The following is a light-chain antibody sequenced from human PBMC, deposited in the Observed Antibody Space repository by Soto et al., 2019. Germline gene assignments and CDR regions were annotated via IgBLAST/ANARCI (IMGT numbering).Light chain of an antibody. CDR2: EVS. Sequence: QSALTQPPSASGSPGQSVTISCTGTSSDVGGYNYVSWYQQHPGKAPKLMIYEVSKRPSGVPDRFSGSKSGNTAYLTVSGPQAEDEADYYCSSYAGSNNWNFGTGTKLTVL. J-gene: IGLJ1*01. V-gene: IGLV2-8*01. CDR1: SSDVGGYNY. CDR3: SSYAGSNNWN.